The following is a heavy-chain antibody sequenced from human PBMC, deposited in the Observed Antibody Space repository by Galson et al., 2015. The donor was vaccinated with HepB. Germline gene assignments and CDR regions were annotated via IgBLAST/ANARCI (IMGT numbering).Heavy chain of an antibody. J-gene: IGHJ4*02. V-gene: IGHV3-74*01. CDR1: GFTFSSYW. D-gene: IGHD2-21*02. Sequence: SLRLSCAASGFTFSSYWMHWVRQAPGKGLVWVSRINSDGSSTSYADSVKGRFTISRDNAKNTLYLQMNSLRAEDTAVYYCARILCGGDCPWEYNYWGQGTLVTVSS. CDR3: ARILCGGDCPWEYNY. CDR2: INSDGSST.